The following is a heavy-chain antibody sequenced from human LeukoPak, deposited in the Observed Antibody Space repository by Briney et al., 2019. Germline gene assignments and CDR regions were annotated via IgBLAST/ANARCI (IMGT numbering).Heavy chain of an antibody. CDR1: GFTFSSYE. CDR2: ISSSGSTI. V-gene: IGHV3-48*03. Sequence: PPGGSLRLSCAASGFTFSSYEMNWVRQAPGKGLEWVSYISSSGSTIYYADSVKGRFNISRDNAKNSLYLQMNSLRAEDTAVYYCAKSVDYVNYFDYWGQGTLVTVSS. J-gene: IGHJ4*02. CDR3: AKSVDYVNYFDY. D-gene: IGHD4-17*01.